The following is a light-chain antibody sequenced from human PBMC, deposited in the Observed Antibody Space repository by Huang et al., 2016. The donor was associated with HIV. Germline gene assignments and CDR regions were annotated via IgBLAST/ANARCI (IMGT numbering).Light chain of an antibody. V-gene: IGKV1-39*01. CDR3: QQSYGALSS. CDR1: QSVGTN. CDR2: SAS. J-gene: IGKJ5*01. Sequence: IQMTQSPTSRSASVGDRVFISCRTSQSVGTNLNWYQQKPGKAPKLLISSASTLHTGVPSRFSGGGSGTVFTLTIRGLQFDDFATYFCQQSYGALSSFGPGTRL.